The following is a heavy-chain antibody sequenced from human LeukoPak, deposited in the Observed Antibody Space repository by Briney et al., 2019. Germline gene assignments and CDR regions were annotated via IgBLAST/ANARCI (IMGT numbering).Heavy chain of an antibody. J-gene: IGHJ5*02. CDR3: ARGGERFGELEGNWFDP. Sequence: SQTLSLTCAVSGGSISSGGYSWSWIRQPPGKGLEWIGYIYHSGSTYYNPSLKSRVTISVDRSKNQFSLKLSSVTAADTAVYYCARGGERFGELEGNWFDPWGQGTLVTVSS. CDR1: GGSISSGGYS. D-gene: IGHD3-10*01. CDR2: IYHSGST. V-gene: IGHV4-30-2*01.